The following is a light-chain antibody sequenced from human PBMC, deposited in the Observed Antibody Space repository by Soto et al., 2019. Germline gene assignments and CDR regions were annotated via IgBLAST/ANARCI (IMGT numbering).Light chain of an antibody. CDR1: QTIRSY. CDR3: QQYINWPRT. Sequence: EIVMTKSPDTLSVSTGERLTISCRASQTIRSYLAWYQQKPGQAPRLLIYASSTRATGVPARFSGSGSGTEFTLTISSLQSEDLAVYHFQQYINWPRTFGQGNKVEI. J-gene: IGKJ1*01. V-gene: IGKV3-15*01. CDR2: ASS.